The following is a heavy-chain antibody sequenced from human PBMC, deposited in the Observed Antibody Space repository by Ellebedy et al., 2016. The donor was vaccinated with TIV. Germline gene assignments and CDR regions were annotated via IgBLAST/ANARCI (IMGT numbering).Heavy chain of an antibody. CDR3: ARDYYDKGYFDY. CDR1: GASISSYY. CDR2: IYYSGST. Sequence: SETLSLTXTVSGASISSYYWSWIRQSPGKGLEWIGYIYYSGSTNYNPSLKSRVTISVDTSKNQFSLKLSSVTAADTAVYYCARDYYDKGYFDYWGQGTLVTVSS. J-gene: IGHJ4*02. V-gene: IGHV4-59*01. D-gene: IGHD3-22*01.